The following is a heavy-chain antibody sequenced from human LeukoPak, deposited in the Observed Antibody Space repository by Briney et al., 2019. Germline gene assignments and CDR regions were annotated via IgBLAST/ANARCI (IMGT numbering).Heavy chain of an antibody. D-gene: IGHD5-18*01. CDR1: GFTFSSYA. CDR3: ARVASVMVTYYYMDV. J-gene: IGHJ6*03. Sequence: GGSLRLSCAASGFTFSSYAMHWVRQAPGKGLEYVSAISSNGGSTYYANSVKGRFTISRDNSKNTLYLQMNSLRAEDTAVYYCARVASVMVTYYYMDVWGKGTTVTISS. V-gene: IGHV3-64*01. CDR2: ISSNGGST.